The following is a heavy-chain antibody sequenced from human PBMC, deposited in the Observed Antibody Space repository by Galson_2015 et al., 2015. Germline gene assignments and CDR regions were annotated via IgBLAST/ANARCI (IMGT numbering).Heavy chain of an antibody. J-gene: IGHJ6*03. CDR2: IYNGGKT. CDR1: GFSVSTKY. D-gene: IGHD3-3*01. V-gene: IGHV3-53*01. Sequence: SLRLSCAASGFSVSTKYINWVRQAPGKGLEWVSVIYNGGKTDYVDSVKGRFTTSRDYSRNMVYLQMNSLRAEDTAVYYCARGGPDSWSGYSLGHMDVWGKRTTVTVSS. CDR3: ARGGPDSWSGYSLGHMDV.